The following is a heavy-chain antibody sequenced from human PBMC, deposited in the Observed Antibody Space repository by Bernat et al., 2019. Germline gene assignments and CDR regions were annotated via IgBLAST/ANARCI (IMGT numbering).Heavy chain of an antibody. Sequence: QLQLQESGPGLVKPSETLSLTCTVSGGSISSSSYYWGWIRQPPGKGLEWIGSIYYSGSTYYNPSLKSRVTISVDTSKNQFSLKLSSVTAADTAVYYCARHREQWLVRPLSFDSWGQGTLVTVSS. CDR3: ARHREQWLVRPLSFDS. V-gene: IGHV4-39*01. D-gene: IGHD6-19*01. CDR1: GGSISSSSYY. CDR2: IYYSGST. J-gene: IGHJ4*02.